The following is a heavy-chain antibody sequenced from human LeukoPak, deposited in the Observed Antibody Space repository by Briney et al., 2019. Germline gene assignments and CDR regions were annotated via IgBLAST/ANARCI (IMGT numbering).Heavy chain of an antibody. CDR1: GYSFSSNW. CDR2: IYPGDSDI. D-gene: IGHD6-13*01. CDR3: ARRRPLVSNLHYFDY. J-gene: IGHJ4*02. Sequence: GASLKISCKASGYSFSSNWIAWVRQMPGKGLEWMGIIYPGDSDIRYGPSFQGQVTISADMSISTAYLQWSSLKASDTAMYYCARRRPLVSNLHYFDYWGQGTLVTVSS. V-gene: IGHV5-51*01.